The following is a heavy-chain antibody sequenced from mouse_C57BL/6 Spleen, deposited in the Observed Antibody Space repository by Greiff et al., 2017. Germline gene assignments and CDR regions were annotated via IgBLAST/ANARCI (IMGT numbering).Heavy chain of an antibody. J-gene: IGHJ4*01. CDR2: ISDGGSYT. Sequence: EVKLMESGGGLVKPGGSLKLSCAASGFTFSSYAMSWVRQTPEKRLEWVATISDGGSYTYYPDNVKGRFTISRDNAKNNLYLQMSHLKSEDTAMYYCARASDGYYYAMDYWGQGTSVTVSS. V-gene: IGHV5-4*03. D-gene: IGHD2-3*01. CDR1: GFTFSSYA. CDR3: ARASDGYYYAMDY.